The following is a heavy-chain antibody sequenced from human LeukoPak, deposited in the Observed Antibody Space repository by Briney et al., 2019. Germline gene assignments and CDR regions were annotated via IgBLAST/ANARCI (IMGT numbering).Heavy chain of an antibody. D-gene: IGHD6-13*01. V-gene: IGHV1-18*01. CDR3: ARGNRLYSSSWSSLPFDI. Sequence: ASVKVSCKASGYTFTSYGISWVRQAPGQGLEWMGWISAYNGNTNYAQKLQGRVTMTTDTSTSTAYLELSSLRSDDTAVYYCARGNRLYSSSWSSLPFDIWGQGTMVTVSS. CDR2: ISAYNGNT. J-gene: IGHJ3*02. CDR1: GYTFTSYG.